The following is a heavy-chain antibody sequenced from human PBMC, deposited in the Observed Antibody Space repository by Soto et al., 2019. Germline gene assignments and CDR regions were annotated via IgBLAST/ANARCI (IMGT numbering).Heavy chain of an antibody. CDR1: GYSFTSYW. CDR3: GRFFRAQQLLLLKNSYSYSGRDF. CDR2: IDPSDSYT. Sequence: GESLKISCKGSGYSFTSYWISWVRQMPGKGLEWMGRIDPSDSYTNYSPSFQGHVTISADKSISTAYLQWSSLKASDTAMYYCGRFFRAQQLLLLKNSYSYSGRDFWGQGTTATAS. J-gene: IGHJ6*02. V-gene: IGHV5-10-1*01. D-gene: IGHD6-13*01.